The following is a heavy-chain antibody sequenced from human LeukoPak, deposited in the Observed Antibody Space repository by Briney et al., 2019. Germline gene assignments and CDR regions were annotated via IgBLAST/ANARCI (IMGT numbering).Heavy chain of an antibody. CDR2: IYYSGST. Sequence: SETLSLTCTVSGGSISSSSYYWGWIRQPPGKGLEWIGSIYYSGSTYYNPSLKSRVTISVDTSKNQFSLKLSSVTAADTAVYYCARGAFPMVPTGGVGYFDYWGQGTLVTVSS. V-gene: IGHV4-39*07. CDR1: GGSISSSSYY. CDR3: ARGAFPMVPTGGVGYFDY. D-gene: IGHD3-10*01. J-gene: IGHJ4*02.